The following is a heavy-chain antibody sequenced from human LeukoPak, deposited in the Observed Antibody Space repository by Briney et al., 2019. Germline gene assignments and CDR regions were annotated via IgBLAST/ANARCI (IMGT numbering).Heavy chain of an antibody. CDR1: GFTVGSNY. Sequence: QSGGSLRLSCAASGFTVGSNYMSWVRQAPGKGLEWVSVIYSGGSTYYADSVKGRFTISRDNSKNTLYLQMNSLRAEDTAVYYCAGEQWLDSSHYYYYGMDVWGQGTTVTVSS. V-gene: IGHV3-66*01. CDR2: IYSGGST. CDR3: AGEQWLDSSHYYYYGMDV. J-gene: IGHJ6*02. D-gene: IGHD6-19*01.